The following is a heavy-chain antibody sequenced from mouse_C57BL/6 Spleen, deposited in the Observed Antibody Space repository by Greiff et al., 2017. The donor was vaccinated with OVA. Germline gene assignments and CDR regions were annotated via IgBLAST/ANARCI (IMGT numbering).Heavy chain of an antibody. J-gene: IGHJ3*01. Sequence: VQRVESGAELAKPGASVKLSCKASGYTFTSYWMHWVKQRPGQGLEWIGYINPSSGYTKYNQKFKDKATLTADKSSSTAYMQLSSLTYEDSAVYYCAREDYSNPFAYWGQGTLVTVSA. CDR2: INPSSGYT. CDR1: GYTFTSYW. D-gene: IGHD2-5*01. V-gene: IGHV1-7*01. CDR3: AREDYSNPFAY.